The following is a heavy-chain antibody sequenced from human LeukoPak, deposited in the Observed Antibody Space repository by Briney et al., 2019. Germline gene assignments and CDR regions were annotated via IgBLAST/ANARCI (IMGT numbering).Heavy chain of an antibody. D-gene: IGHD1-26*01. Sequence: GGSLRLSCAASGFTFSTYTINWVRQAPGRGLEWVSSISSSSSYIYYADSVKGRFTISRDNAKNSLYLQMHSLRAEDTAVYYCARDVVGATATAWGHWGQGTLVTVSS. CDR2: ISSSSSYI. CDR1: GFTFSTYT. J-gene: IGHJ4*02. V-gene: IGHV3-21*01. CDR3: ARDVVGATATAWGH.